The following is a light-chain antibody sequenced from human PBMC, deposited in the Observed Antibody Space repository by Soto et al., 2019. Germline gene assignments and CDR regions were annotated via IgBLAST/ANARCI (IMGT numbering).Light chain of an antibody. J-gene: IGKJ1*01. V-gene: IGKV3-20*01. CDR3: QKYGSSPRT. CDR1: QSVSSSY. Sequence: EILLTHSPGTLSLSPVERATLSCRASQSVSSSYLAWYQQKPGQAPRLLIYGASSRATGIPDRFSGSGSGTDFTLTISRLEPEDFAVYYCQKYGSSPRTCGQGTKGAIK. CDR2: GAS.